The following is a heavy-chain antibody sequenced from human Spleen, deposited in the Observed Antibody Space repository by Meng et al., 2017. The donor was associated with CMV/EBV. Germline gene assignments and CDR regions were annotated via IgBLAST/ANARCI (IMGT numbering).Heavy chain of an antibody. D-gene: IGHD6-13*01. CDR1: GGLISRYY. CDR3: ASFAGTNDY. J-gene: IGHJ4*02. Sequence: VQRQESGPGLVNLSGTLSVPRTVSGGLISRYYWRWLRQPAGKGLEWIGRIYTRGSTNYNPSLKSRVTMSVDTSKNQFSLKLSSVTAADTAVYYCASFAGTNDYWGQGTLVTVSS. V-gene: IGHV4-4*07. CDR2: IYTRGST.